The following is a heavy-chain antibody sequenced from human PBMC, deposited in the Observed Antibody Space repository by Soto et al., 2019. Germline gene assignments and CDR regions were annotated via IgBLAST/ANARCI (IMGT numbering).Heavy chain of an antibody. V-gene: IGHV4-31*03. D-gene: IGHD3-16*01. CDR2: IYYSGST. Sequence: QVQLQESGPGLVKPSQTLSLTCTVSGGSISSGGYYWSWIRQHPGKGLEWIGYIYYSGSTYYNPSLKSRVTISLDTSKNQCSLKLSSVTAADTAVYCCARVGGINWFDPWGQGTLVTVSS. CDR3: ARVGGINWFDP. J-gene: IGHJ5*02. CDR1: GGSISSGGYY.